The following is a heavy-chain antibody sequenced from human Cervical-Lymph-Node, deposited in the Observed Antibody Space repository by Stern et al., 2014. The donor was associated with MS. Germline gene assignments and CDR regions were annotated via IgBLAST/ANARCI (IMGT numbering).Heavy chain of an antibody. CDR2: GYYSGGP. J-gene: IGHJ5*02. CDR3: ARLRVITASFDP. D-gene: IGHD4-11*01. CDR1: GGSISSYY. V-gene: IGHV4-59*01. Sequence: QLQLQESGPGLVKPSETLSLICTVSGGSISSYYWSWIRQPPGKGLEWIVYGYYSGGPQYHPPLNSRVTISMEPSKNQFSLKLTSVTAADTAMYYCARLRVITASFDPWGQGTLVTVSS.